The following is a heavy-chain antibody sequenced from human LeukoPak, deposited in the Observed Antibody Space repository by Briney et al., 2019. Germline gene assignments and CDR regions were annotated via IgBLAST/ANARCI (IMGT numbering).Heavy chain of an antibody. CDR1: GYSISSGYY. CDR2: IYHSGRS. V-gene: IGHV4-38-2*02. Sequence: LETLSLTCTVSGYSISSGYYWGWIRQPPGKGLEWIGSIYHSGRSYYNPSLNSRVTISVDTSKNQFSLKLSSVTAADTAVYDCARGYSSSWYPNWFDPWGQGTLVTVSS. D-gene: IGHD6-13*01. CDR3: ARGYSSSWYPNWFDP. J-gene: IGHJ5*02.